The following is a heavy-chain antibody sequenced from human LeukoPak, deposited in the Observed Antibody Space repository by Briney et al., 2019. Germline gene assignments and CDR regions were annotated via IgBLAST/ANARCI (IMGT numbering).Heavy chain of an antibody. CDR3: ARPFGEAADTTRGGVDY. Sequence: GESLKISCKGSGYSFTSYWIGWVRQMPGKGLEWMGIIYPGDSVTRHSPSFQGQVTISADKSISTAYLQWSSLKASDTAMYYCARPFGEAADTTRGGVDYWGQGTLVTVS. V-gene: IGHV5-51*01. CDR2: IYPGDSVT. D-gene: IGHD3-10*01. J-gene: IGHJ4*02. CDR1: GYSFTSYW.